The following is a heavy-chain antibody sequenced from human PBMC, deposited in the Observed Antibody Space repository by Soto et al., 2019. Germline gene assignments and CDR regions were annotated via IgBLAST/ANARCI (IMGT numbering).Heavy chain of an antibody. CDR2: IYYSGSA. D-gene: IGHD2-8*02. V-gene: IGHV4-39*01. CDR1: GGSISSSDYY. Sequence: SETLSLTCTVSGGSISSSDYYWGWIRQPPGKGLEWIGNIYYSGSASYNPSLKSRVTISVDTSKNQVSLKLSSVTAADTAVYYCARARPGRGNWWARRDYNVDVWGQGTKVTVSS. CDR3: ARARPGRGNWWARRDYNVDV. J-gene: IGHJ6*02.